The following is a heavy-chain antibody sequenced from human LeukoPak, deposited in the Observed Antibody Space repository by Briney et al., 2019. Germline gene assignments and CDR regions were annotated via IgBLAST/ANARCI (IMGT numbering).Heavy chain of an antibody. CDR3: AREEVGSGSYPNWFDP. CDR2: INPNSGGT. Sequence: ASVKVSCKASGYTFTGYYMHWVRQARGQGLEWMGWINPNSGGTNYAQKFQGRVTMTRDTSISTAYMELSRLRSDDTAVYYCAREEVGSGSYPNWFDPWGQGTLVTVSS. D-gene: IGHD3-10*01. V-gene: IGHV1-2*02. CDR1: GYTFTGYY. J-gene: IGHJ5*02.